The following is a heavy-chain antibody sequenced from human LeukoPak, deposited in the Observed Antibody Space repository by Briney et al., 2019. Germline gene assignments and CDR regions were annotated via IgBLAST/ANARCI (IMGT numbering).Heavy chain of an antibody. CDR2: INHSGST. J-gene: IGHJ4*02. V-gene: IGHV4-34*01. Sequence: SETLSLTCAVYGGSFSGYYWSWIRQPPGKGLEWIGEINHSGSTNYNPSLKSRVTISVDTSKNQFSLKLSSVTAADTAVYYCARGRGNRTDNEYYFDYWGQGTLSPSPQ. D-gene: IGHD3-16*01. CDR1: GGSFSGYY. CDR3: ARGRGNRTDNEYYFDY.